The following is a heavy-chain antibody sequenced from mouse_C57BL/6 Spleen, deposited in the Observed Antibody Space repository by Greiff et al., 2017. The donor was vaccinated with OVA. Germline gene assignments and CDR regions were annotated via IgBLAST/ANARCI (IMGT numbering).Heavy chain of an antibody. V-gene: IGHV1-18*01. CDR3: ARYYYGSRTGYAMDY. CDR1: GYTFTDYN. Sequence: VQLQQSGPELVKPGASVKIPCKASGYTFTDYNMDWVKQSHGKSLEWIGDINPNNGGTIYNQKFKGKATLTVDKSSSTAYMELRSLTSEDTAVYYCARYYYGSRTGYAMDYWGQGTSVTVSS. D-gene: IGHD1-1*01. J-gene: IGHJ4*01. CDR2: INPNNGGT.